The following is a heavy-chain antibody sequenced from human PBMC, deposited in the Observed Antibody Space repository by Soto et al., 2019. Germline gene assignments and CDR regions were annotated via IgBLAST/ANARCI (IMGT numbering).Heavy chain of an antibody. J-gene: IGHJ6*02. CDR2: ISGSGGST. CDR3: AKDTPFNPPPYYDILTGHRGYYYYGMDV. V-gene: IGHV3-23*01. D-gene: IGHD3-9*01. CDR1: GFTFSSYA. Sequence: EVQLLESGGGLVQPGGSLRLSCAASGFTFSSYAMSWVRQAPGKGLEWVSAISGSGGSTYYADSVKGRFTISRDNSKNTLYLQMNSLRAEDTAVYYCAKDTPFNPPPYYDILTGHRGYYYYGMDVWGQGTTVTVSS.